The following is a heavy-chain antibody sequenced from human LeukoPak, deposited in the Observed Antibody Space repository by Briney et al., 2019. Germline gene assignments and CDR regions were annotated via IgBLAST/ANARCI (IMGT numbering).Heavy chain of an antibody. CDR2: ISGSGGST. CDR3: ARTAYYYDSSGLYDY. V-gene: IGHV3-23*01. J-gene: IGHJ4*02. D-gene: IGHD3-22*01. CDR1: GFTFSSYA. Sequence: GGSLRLSCAASGFTFSSYAMSWVRQAPGKGLEWVSAISGSGGSTYYADSAKGRFTISRDNSKNTLYLQMNSLRAEDTAVYYCARTAYYYDSSGLYDYWGQGTLVTVSS.